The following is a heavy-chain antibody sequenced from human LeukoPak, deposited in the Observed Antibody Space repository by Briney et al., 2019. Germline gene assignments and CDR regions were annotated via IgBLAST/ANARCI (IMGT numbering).Heavy chain of an antibody. Sequence: GGSLRLSCAASGFTFSSYGMHWVRQAPGKGLEWVALISYDGTIRYFADSVKGRFSISRDNSKNTLYLQMNSLRADDTAVYYCARERVYYYDSSGLGYWGQGTLVTVSS. J-gene: IGHJ4*02. D-gene: IGHD3-22*01. CDR3: ARERVYYYDSSGLGY. CDR1: GFTFSSYG. V-gene: IGHV3-30*03. CDR2: ISYDGTIR.